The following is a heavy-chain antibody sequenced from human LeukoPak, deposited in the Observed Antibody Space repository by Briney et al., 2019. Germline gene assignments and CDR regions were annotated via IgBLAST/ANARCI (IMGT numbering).Heavy chain of an antibody. Sequence: GGSLRLSCAASGFTFSSYAMSWVRQAPGKGLEWVSAISGSGGSTYYADSVKGRFTTSRDNSKNTLYLQMNSLRAEDTAVYYCAKTDPYSSSWPEKYWGQGTLVTVSS. CDR3: AKTDPYSSSWPEKY. CDR2: ISGSGGST. J-gene: IGHJ4*02. D-gene: IGHD6-13*01. CDR1: GFTFSSYA. V-gene: IGHV3-23*01.